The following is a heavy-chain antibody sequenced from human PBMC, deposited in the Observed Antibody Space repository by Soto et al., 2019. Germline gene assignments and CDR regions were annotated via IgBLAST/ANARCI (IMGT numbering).Heavy chain of an antibody. J-gene: IGHJ6*02. V-gene: IGHV3-15*01. CDR2: IKSKTDGGTI. Sequence: GGSLRLSCAASGFTFSNAWMSWVRQAPGKGLEWVGRIKSKTDGGTIDYAAPVKGRFTISRDDSKNTLYLQMNSLKTEDTAVYYCTTRYCSGGSCYDYYYGMDVWGQGTTVTVSS. CDR3: TTRYCSGGSCYDYYYGMDV. CDR1: GFTFSNAW. D-gene: IGHD2-15*01.